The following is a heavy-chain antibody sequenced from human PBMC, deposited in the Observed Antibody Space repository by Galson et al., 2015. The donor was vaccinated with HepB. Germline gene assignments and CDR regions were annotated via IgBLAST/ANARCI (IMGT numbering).Heavy chain of an antibody. CDR2: ISSSSSYI. V-gene: IGHV3-21*01. Sequence: SLRLSCAASGFTFSSYSMNWVRQAPGKGLEWVSSISSSSSYIYYADSVKGRFTISRDNAKNSLYLQMNSLRAEDTAVYYCARADSSRMGYGMDVWGQGTTVTVSS. CDR1: GFTFSSYS. J-gene: IGHJ6*02. D-gene: IGHD6-13*01. CDR3: ARADSSRMGYGMDV.